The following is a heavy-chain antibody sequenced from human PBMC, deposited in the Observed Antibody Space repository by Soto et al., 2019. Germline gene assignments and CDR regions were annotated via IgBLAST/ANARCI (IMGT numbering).Heavy chain of an antibody. Sequence: PSETLTLTCTDSGGSISSGDYYWSWIRQPPGKGLEWIGYIYYSGSTYYNPSLKSRVTISVDTSKNQFSLKLSSVTAADTAVYYCARAQWSPEPHYFDYWGQGTLVTVSS. CDR2: IYYSGST. D-gene: IGHD6-19*01. CDR3: ARAQWSPEPHYFDY. J-gene: IGHJ4*02. V-gene: IGHV4-30-4*01. CDR1: GGSISSGDYY.